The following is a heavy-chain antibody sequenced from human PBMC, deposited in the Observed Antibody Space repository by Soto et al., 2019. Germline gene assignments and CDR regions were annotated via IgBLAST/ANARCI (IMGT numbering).Heavy chain of an antibody. V-gene: IGHV4-39*01. CDR2: IYYSGST. CDR3: ASREESVRCFVWQGVGCMGDPDAFEV. Sequence: QPPGKGLEWIGSIYYSGSTYYDPSLKSRVTISVDTSKNQFSLKLSSVTAADTAVHYCASREESVRCFVWQGVGCMGDPDAFEVWVQG. J-gene: IGHJ3*01. D-gene: IGHD3-9*01.